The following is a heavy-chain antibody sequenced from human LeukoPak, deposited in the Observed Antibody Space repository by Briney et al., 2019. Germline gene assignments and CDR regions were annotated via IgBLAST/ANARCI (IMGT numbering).Heavy chain of an antibody. J-gene: IGHJ4*02. CDR2: ISGSGGST. CDR1: GFSFSSYA. CDR3: AKPFFTSVAKESTVTYFDY. Sequence: PGGSLRLSCAASGFSFSSYAMHWVRQAPGKGLEWVSAISGSGGSTYYADSVKGRFTISRDNSKNTLYLQMNSLRAEDTAVYYCAKPFFTSVAKESTVTYFDYWGQGTLVTVSS. V-gene: IGHV3-23*01. D-gene: IGHD4-17*01.